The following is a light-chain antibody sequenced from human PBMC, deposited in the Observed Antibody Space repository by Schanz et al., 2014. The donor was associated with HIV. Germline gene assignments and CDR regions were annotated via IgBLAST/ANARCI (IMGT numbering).Light chain of an antibody. J-gene: IGKJ4*01. Sequence: DIQMTQSPSTLSASVGDRVSMTCRSSQTISSELAWYQQKPGKAPNLLIYQASILETGVPSRFSGSGSGTEFTLTISSLQPDDLATYYCQQYNHYPLTFGGGTKIEI. CDR3: QQYNHYPLT. V-gene: IGKV1-5*03. CDR2: QAS. CDR1: QTISSE.